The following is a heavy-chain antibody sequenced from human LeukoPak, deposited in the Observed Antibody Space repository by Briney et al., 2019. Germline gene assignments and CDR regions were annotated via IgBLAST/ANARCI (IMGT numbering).Heavy chain of an antibody. J-gene: IGHJ4*02. V-gene: IGHV4-31*03. Sequence: SETLSLTCTVSGGSISSGGYYWSWIRQHPGKGLEWIGYIYYSGSTYYNPSLKSRLTISVDTSKNQFSLNLSSVTAADTVVYYCATARNYGGNYRWGQGTLVTVSS. CDR3: ATARNYGGNYR. CDR2: IYYSGST. D-gene: IGHD4-23*01. CDR1: GGSISSGGYY.